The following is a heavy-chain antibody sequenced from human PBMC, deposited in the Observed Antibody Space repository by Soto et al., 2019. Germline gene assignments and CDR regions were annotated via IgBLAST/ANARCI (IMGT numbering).Heavy chain of an antibody. CDR3: AKFITKIVAVIGNAFDT. J-gene: IGHJ3*02. CDR2: ISGSGGTT. Sequence: PGGSLRVSCAASGFTFSRYAMSWVRQAPGKGLEWVSTISGSGGTTYYADSVKGRFTISRDNYKNTLYLQLNSLRADDTAVYYCAKFITKIVAVIGNAFDTSGQRTMVT. CDR1: GFTFSRYA. D-gene: IGHD3-22*01. V-gene: IGHV3-23*01.